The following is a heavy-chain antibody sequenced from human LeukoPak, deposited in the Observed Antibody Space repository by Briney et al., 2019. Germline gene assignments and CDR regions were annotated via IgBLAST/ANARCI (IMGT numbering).Heavy chain of an antibody. CDR1: GFTFSSYA. Sequence: GGSLRLSCAASGFTFSSYAMHWVRQAPGKGLEWVAVISYDGSNKYYADSVKGRFTISRDNSKNTLYLQMNSLRAEDTAVYYCAREALMKYYFDYWGQGTLVTVSS. CDR3: AREALMKYYFDY. CDR2: ISYDGSNK. D-gene: IGHD2-8*01. V-gene: IGHV3-30-3*01. J-gene: IGHJ4*02.